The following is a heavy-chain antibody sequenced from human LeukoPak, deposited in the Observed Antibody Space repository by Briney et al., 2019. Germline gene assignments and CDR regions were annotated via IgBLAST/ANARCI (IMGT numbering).Heavy chain of an antibody. Sequence: ASVKVSCKASGYTFTSYVISWVRQAPGQGLEGMGWISAYNGNTNYAQKLQGRVTMTTDTSTSTAYMELRSLRSDDTAVYYCAREFGLYYDSSGYYYDYWGQGTLVTVSS. CDR1: GYTFTSYV. J-gene: IGHJ4*02. CDR2: ISAYNGNT. CDR3: AREFGLYYDSSGYYYDY. D-gene: IGHD3-22*01. V-gene: IGHV1-18*01.